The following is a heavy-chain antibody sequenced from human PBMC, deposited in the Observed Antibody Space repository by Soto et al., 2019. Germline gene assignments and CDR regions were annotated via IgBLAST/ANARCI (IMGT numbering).Heavy chain of an antibody. CDR2: INSDGSST. D-gene: IGHD3-3*01. CDR3: ARDWSGPGNSACYYYNMDV. CDR1: GFIFSNSW. Sequence: EVQLVESGGGLVQPGGSLRLSCAASGFIFSNSWMHWVRHAPGKGLVWVSRINSDGSSTDYADSVKGRFTISRDNAKNTLYLQMNSLRAEDTALYYCARDWSGPGNSACYYYNMDVWGKGTTVTVSS. J-gene: IGHJ6*03. V-gene: IGHV3-74*01.